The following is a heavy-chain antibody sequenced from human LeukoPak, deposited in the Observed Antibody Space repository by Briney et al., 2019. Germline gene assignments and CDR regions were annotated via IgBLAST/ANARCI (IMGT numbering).Heavy chain of an antibody. CDR3: ARWGSELPDDAFDI. CDR1: GFTFSRYW. Sequence: GGSLRLSCAAAGFTFSRYWMSWVRQAPGKGLEWVANIRQDGSEKHYLDSVKGRITISRDNAKNSLYLQMNSLRVEDTAVYFCARWGSELPDDAFDIWGQGTMVTVSS. D-gene: IGHD6-25*01. CDR2: IRQDGSEK. V-gene: IGHV3-7*01. J-gene: IGHJ3*02.